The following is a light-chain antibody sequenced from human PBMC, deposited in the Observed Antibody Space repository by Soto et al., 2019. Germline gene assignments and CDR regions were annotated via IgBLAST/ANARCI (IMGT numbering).Light chain of an antibody. V-gene: IGKV3-20*01. CDR2: GAS. J-gene: IGKJ1*01. CDR3: QQYGNSPRT. Sequence: EIVLTQSPGTLSLSPGEGATLSCRASQSVSSTYLAWYQQKPGQAPRLLIYGASSRATGIPDRFSGSGSGTDFTLTITRLEPEDFAVYYCQQYGNSPRTFGQGTTVDIK. CDR1: QSVSSTY.